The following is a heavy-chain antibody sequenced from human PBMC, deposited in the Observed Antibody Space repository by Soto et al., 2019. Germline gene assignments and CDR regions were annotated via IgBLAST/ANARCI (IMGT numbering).Heavy chain of an antibody. CDR1: GFTFGDYA. CDR2: IRSKPYGGTT. Sequence: EVQLVESGVGLVQPGQSLRLSCIGSGFTFGDYAMSWFRQAPGKGLEWVGFIRSKPYGGTTEYAASVKGRFTISRDDSKSTAYLQMNSLKTEDTAMYYCTKRSYFDYWGQGTLVTVSS. CDR3: TKRSYFDY. J-gene: IGHJ4*02. D-gene: IGHD1-1*01. V-gene: IGHV3-49*03.